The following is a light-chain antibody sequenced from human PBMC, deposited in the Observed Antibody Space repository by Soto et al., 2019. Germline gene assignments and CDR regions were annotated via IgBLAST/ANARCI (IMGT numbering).Light chain of an antibody. CDR2: DAS. V-gene: IGKV1-33*01. CDR1: QDINDS. Sequence: DIQMTQSASSLSASVGDRVTITCQASQDINDSLNWYQQKPGKAPKILISDASSLETGVPSRFSGDGSGTDFTLTINNLQPEDFATYHCQQFDSLPYTFGQGTSLEI. CDR3: QQFDSLPYT. J-gene: IGKJ2*01.